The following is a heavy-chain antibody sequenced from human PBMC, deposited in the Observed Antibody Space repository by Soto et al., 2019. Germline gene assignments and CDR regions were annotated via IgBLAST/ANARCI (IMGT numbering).Heavy chain of an antibody. D-gene: IGHD3-16*01. CDR1: GYTVTSYY. V-gene: IGHV1-46*01. J-gene: IGHJ4*02. Sequence: ASVKVSCKASGYTVTSYYMDWVRQARRQGLEWMGIINPSGGSTSYAQKFQGRVTMTRDTSTSTLYMELSSLRSEDTAVYYCARGPAFVIEGELVWWGQGTLVTVSS. CDR3: ARGPAFVIEGELVW. CDR2: INPSGGST.